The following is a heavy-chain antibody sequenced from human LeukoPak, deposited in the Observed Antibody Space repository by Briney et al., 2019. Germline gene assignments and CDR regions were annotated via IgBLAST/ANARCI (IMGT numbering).Heavy chain of an antibody. Sequence: ASVEVSCKASGYTFTSYDINWVRQATGQGLEWMGWMNPNSGNTGYAQKFQGRVTMTRNTSISTAYMELSSLRSEDTAVYYCARGVGMATITVWSYYYYMDVWGKGTTVTVSS. V-gene: IGHV1-8*01. CDR1: GYTFTSYD. CDR2: MNPNSGNT. D-gene: IGHD5-24*01. J-gene: IGHJ6*03. CDR3: ARGVGMATITVWSYYYYMDV.